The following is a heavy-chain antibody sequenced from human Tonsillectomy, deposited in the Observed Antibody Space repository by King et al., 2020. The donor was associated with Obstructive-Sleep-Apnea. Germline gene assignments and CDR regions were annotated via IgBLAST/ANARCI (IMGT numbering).Heavy chain of an antibody. V-gene: IGHV3-43D*03. CDR1: GFTFDDFA. Sequence: VQLVESGGVVVQPGGSLRLSCAASGFTFDDFAMHWVRQAPGKGLEWVSLISWDGGSTYYADSVKGRFTISRDNRKNSLYLQMNSLRGEDTALYYCAKGRVGAHHYYYVMDVWGQGTTVTVSS. CDR2: ISWDGGST. CDR3: AKGRVGAHHYYYVMDV. D-gene: IGHD1-26*01. J-gene: IGHJ6*02.